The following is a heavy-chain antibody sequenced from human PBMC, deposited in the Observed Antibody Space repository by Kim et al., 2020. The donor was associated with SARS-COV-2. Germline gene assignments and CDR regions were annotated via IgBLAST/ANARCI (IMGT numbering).Heavy chain of an antibody. CDR2: INTNTGNP. Sequence: ASVKVSCKASGYPFTSYAMNWVRQAPGQGLEWMGWINTNTGNPTYAQGFTGRFVFSLDTSVSTAYLLISDLKAEDTAVYYCARVYCSGDRCFHVVGGSWGQGTLVTVSS. J-gene: IGHJ5*02. CDR1: GYPFTSYA. D-gene: IGHD2-15*01. V-gene: IGHV7-4-1*02. CDR3: ARVYCSGDRCFHVVGGS.